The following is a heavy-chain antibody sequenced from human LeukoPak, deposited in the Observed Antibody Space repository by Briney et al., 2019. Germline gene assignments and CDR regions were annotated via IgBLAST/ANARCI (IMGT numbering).Heavy chain of an antibody. CDR2: MNPNSGYT. V-gene: IGHV1-8*01. D-gene: IGHD3-22*01. CDR1: GYTFTSYD. Sequence: ASVKVSCKASGYTFTSYDINWVRQATGQGLEWMGWMNPNSGYTGYAQKFQGRVTMTRNTSISTAYMELSSLRSEDTAVYYCARGAGYDSSGYLVDGNHDYWGQGTLVTVSS. J-gene: IGHJ4*02. CDR3: ARGAGYDSSGYLVDGNHDY.